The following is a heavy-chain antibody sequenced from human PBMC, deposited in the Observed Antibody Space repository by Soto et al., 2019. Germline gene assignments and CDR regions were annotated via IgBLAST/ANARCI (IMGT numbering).Heavy chain of an antibody. J-gene: IGHJ6*02. Sequence: AGSLRLCCAASGFTFNTYTISWVRQGAGQGLEWVSSISSSSSYIYYADSVEGRFTISRDNAKNSMYLQMNSLRAEETAVYYCARDLCPYSNLYYYGMDVWGQGTTVTVSS. CDR3: ARDLCPYSNLYYYGMDV. CDR2: ISSSSSYI. CDR1: GFTFNTYT. V-gene: IGHV3-21*01. D-gene: IGHD4-4*01.